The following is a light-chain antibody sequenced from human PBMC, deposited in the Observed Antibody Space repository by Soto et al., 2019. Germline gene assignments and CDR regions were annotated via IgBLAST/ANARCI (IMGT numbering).Light chain of an antibody. CDR2: KVS. CDR1: QGLVYGDGHTY. Sequence: DVVMTQSPLSLPVTLGQAASISCRSSQGLVYGDGHTYMHWFQQRPGQSPRRLIYKVSNRDSGVPDRCRGSASGTNVTLKFSGVEAEDVVVYCFMQGTHWCPTFGGGTKVEIK. V-gene: IGKV2-30*01. CDR3: MQGTHWCPT. J-gene: IGKJ4*01.